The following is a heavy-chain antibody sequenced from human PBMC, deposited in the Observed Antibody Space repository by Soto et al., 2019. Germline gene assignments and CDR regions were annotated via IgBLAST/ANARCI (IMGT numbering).Heavy chain of an antibody. CDR3: ARVGGFGATTIDY. CDR1: GGSISSSSYY. D-gene: IGHD3-10*01. J-gene: IGHJ4*02. V-gene: IGHV4-39*07. Sequence: PSETLSLTCTVSGGSISSSSYYCGWIRQPPGKGLEWIGSIYYSGSTYYNPSLKSRVTISVDTSKNQFSLKLSSVTAADTAVYYCARVGGFGATTIDYWGQGTLVTVSS. CDR2: IYYSGST.